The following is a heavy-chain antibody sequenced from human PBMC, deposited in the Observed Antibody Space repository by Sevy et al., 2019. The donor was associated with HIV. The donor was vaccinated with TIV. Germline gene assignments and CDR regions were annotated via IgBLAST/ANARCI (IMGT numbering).Heavy chain of an antibody. CDR1: GYTFTSYG. CDR2: ISAYNGNT. J-gene: IGHJ5*02. Sequence: ASVKVSCKASGYTFTSYGISWVRQAPGQGLEWMGWISAYNGNTNYAQKLQGRVTMTTDTSTSTAYMELRSLRSDDTAVYYCARAKSGYSYGYWFDPWGQRTLVTVSS. CDR3: ARAKSGYSYGYWFDP. V-gene: IGHV1-18*01. D-gene: IGHD5-18*01.